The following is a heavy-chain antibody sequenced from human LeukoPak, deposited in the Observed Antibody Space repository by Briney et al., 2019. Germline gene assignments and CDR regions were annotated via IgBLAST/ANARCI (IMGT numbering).Heavy chain of an antibody. J-gene: IGHJ4*02. Sequence: GASVKVSCKASGYTFTGYYMHWMRQAPGQGLEWMGIINPSGGSTSYAQKFQGRVTMTRDMSTSTVYMKLSSLRSEDTAVYYCARDLQGDGYGTFDYWGQGTLVTVSS. V-gene: IGHV1-46*01. CDR1: GYTFTGYY. CDR3: ARDLQGDGYGTFDY. CDR2: INPSGGST. D-gene: IGHD5-24*01.